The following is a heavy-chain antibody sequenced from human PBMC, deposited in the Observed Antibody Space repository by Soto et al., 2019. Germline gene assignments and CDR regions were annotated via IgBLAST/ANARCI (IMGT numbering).Heavy chain of an antibody. CDR3: VRWDSGNPEN. Sequence: EVQLVESGGGLVQPGGSLRLSCVVSGFTLSDHYIDWVRQAPGKGLEWVGRTKNKAQRYTTVYAASVKGRFTISRDDSETSVYLQMNSLKTEDTAVYYCVRWDSGNPENWGQGTLVTVSS. D-gene: IGHD1-26*01. V-gene: IGHV3-72*01. CDR2: TKNKAQRYTT. CDR1: GFTLSDHY. J-gene: IGHJ4*02.